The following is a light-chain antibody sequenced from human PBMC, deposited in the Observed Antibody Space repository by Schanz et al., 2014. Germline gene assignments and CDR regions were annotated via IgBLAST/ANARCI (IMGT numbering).Light chain of an antibody. CDR2: GAS. CDR3: QQYNNWPRT. V-gene: IGKV3D-15*01. CDR1: QSVTSN. Sequence: EIVLTQSPGTLSLSPGERATLSCRASQSVTSNSLAWFQQKPGQAPRLLIYGASSRATGIPDRFSGSGSGTEFTLTISSLQSEDCAVYYCQQYNNWPRTFGQGTKVEIK. J-gene: IGKJ1*01.